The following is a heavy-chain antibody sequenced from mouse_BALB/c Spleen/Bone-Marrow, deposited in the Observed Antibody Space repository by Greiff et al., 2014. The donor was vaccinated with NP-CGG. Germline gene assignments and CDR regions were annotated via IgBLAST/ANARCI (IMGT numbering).Heavy chain of an antibody. CDR3: ARDISGYVRAMDY. J-gene: IGHJ4*01. CDR1: GYTFTDYA. Sequence: QVQLQQSXPELVSPGVSVKISCKAFGYTFTDYAIHWVKQSHSKSLEWIGIISTYSANTNYNQKFKGKATMTVDKSSSTAYMELARLTFEDSAIYFCARDISGYVRAMDYWGQGTSVTVSS. D-gene: IGHD3-2*01. V-gene: IGHV1-67*01. CDR2: ISTYSANT.